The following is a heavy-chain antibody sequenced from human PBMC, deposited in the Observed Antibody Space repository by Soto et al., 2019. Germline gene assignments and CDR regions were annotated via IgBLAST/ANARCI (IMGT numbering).Heavy chain of an antibody. J-gene: IGHJ4*02. CDR1: GGSISSGGSS. Sequence: QLQLQESGSGLVKPSQTLSLTCAVSGGSISSGGSSWSWIRQPPGKGMEWIGYSYHSGSTYYNPSIRSRVTISVDRSKNQFSLKLSSVTAADTAVYYCARAGDSSGPVALGYWGQGTLVTVSS. V-gene: IGHV4-30-2*01. D-gene: IGHD6-19*01. CDR3: ARAGDSSGPVALGY. CDR2: SYHSGST.